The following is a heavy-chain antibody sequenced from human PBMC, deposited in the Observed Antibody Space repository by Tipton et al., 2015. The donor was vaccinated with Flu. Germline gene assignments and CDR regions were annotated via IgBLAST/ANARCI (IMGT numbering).Heavy chain of an antibody. CDR3: ARATYSGSYSLWFDP. V-gene: IGHV5-51*01. J-gene: IGHJ5*02. Sequence: QLVQSGAEVKKPGESLKISCKGSGYSFTSYWIGWVRQMPGKGLEWMGIIYPGDSDTRYSPSFQGQVTISADKSISTAYLQWGSLKGSDTAMYYCARATYSGSYSLWFDPWGQGTLVPVSS. CDR1: GYSFTSYW. CDR2: IYPGDSDT. D-gene: IGHD1-26*01.